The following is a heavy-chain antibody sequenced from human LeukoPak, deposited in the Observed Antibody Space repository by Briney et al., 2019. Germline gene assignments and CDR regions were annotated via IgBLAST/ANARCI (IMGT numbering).Heavy chain of an antibody. J-gene: IGHJ6*02. Sequence: SLRLSCAATGFSFKDYGMHWVRQPPGKGLEWVSAINWNGGGTDYADSVKGRFTISRDNAKNSLYLQLSSLRPEDTALYYCAKHLTATNTYIFFGLDVWGQGTSVIVSS. CDR3: AKHLTATNTYIFFGLDV. CDR2: INWNGGGT. V-gene: IGHV3-9*01. D-gene: IGHD1-26*01. CDR1: GFSFKDYG.